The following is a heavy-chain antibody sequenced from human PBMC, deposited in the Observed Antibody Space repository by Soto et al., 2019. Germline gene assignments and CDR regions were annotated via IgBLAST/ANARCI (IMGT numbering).Heavy chain of an antibody. CDR1: GFTFSSYS. CDR2: ISSSSSTI. Sequence: PGGSLRLSCAASGFTFSSYSMNWVRQAPGKGLEWVSYISSSSSTIYYADSVKGRFTISRDNAKNSLYLQMNSLRDEDTAVYYCARAYGDYVYYYYGMDVWGQGTTVTVSS. CDR3: ARAYGDYVYYYYGMDV. V-gene: IGHV3-48*02. D-gene: IGHD4-17*01. J-gene: IGHJ6*02.